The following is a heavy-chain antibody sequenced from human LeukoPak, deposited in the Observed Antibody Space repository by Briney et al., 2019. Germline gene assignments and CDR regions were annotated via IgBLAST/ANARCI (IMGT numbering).Heavy chain of an antibody. Sequence: SETLSLTCSVSGGSVSSGSYYWSWIRQPPGKGLEWIGFIYYSGSTNYNPSLKSRVTISLDTSKNQFSLKLSSVTAADTAVYYCARDLSGSYLDYWGQGTLVTVSS. CDR2: IYYSGST. CDR1: GGSVSSGSYY. J-gene: IGHJ4*02. V-gene: IGHV4-61*01. D-gene: IGHD1-26*01. CDR3: ARDLSGSYLDY.